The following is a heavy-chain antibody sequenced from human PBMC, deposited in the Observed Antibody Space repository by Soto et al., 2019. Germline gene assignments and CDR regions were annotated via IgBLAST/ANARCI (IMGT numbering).Heavy chain of an antibody. CDR3: AREAAAGNFDY. D-gene: IGHD6-13*01. CDR2: IWYDGSNK. J-gene: IGHJ4*02. Sequence: RSLRLSCAASGFTFSSYGMHWVRQAPGKGLEWVAVIWYDGSNKYYADSVKGRFTISRDNSKNTLYLQMNSLRAEDTAVYYCAREAAAGNFDYWGQGTLVTVS. V-gene: IGHV3-33*01. CDR1: GFTFSSYG.